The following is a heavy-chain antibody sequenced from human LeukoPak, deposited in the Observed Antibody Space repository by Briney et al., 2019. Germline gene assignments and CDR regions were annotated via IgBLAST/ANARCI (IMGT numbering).Heavy chain of an antibody. J-gene: IGHJ6*03. Sequence: PSETLSLTCAVSGYSISSGYYWGWIRQPPGKGLEWIGSIYHSGGTYYNPSLKSRVTISVDTSKNQFSLKLSPVTAADTAVYYCARVAAAPSYYYMDVWGKGTTVTVSS. CDR3: ARVAAAPSYYYMDV. V-gene: IGHV4-38-2*01. CDR1: GYSISSGYY. D-gene: IGHD6-13*01. CDR2: IYHSGGT.